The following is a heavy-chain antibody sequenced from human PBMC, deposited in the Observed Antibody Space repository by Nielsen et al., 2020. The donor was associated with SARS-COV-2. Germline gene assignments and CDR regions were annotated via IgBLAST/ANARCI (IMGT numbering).Heavy chain of an antibody. CDR1: GYSFTSYW. Sequence: GESLKISCQGSGYSFTSYWISWVRQMPGKGLEWMGRIDPSDSYTNYSPSFQGHVTISADKSISTAYLQWSSLKASDTAMYYCARHRFSATSYYFDYWGQGTLVTVSS. J-gene: IGHJ4*02. CDR2: IDPSDSYT. CDR3: ARHRFSATSYYFDY. D-gene: IGHD5-12*01. V-gene: IGHV5-10-1*01.